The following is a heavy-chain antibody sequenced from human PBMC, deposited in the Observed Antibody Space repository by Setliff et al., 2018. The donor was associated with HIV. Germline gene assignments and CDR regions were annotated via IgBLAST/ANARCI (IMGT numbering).Heavy chain of an antibody. J-gene: IGHJ6*02. Sequence: ASVKVSCKPSGYTFTTYGLSWVRQAPGQGLEWMGWISTYSDETSYSQNLQGRVTITTDESTSTAYMELSSLRAEDTAVYYCARDFGITMVRRMDVWGQGTTVTVSS. CDR3: ARDFGITMVRRMDV. CDR1: GYTFTTYG. D-gene: IGHD3-10*01. CDR2: ISTYSDET. V-gene: IGHV1-18*01.